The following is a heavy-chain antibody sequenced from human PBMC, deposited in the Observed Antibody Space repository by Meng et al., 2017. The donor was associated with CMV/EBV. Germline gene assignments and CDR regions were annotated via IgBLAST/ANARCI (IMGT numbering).Heavy chain of an antibody. CDR2: ISGYTGDT. Sequence: ASVKVSCKASGYTFSNYPITWVRQAPGQGLEWMGWISGYTGDTNYSQRIQGRVTMTTDTSTNTAYMELRSLGSVDTAVYYCARGARYGMDVWGQGTTVTVSS. V-gene: IGHV1-18*01. CDR3: ARGARYGMDV. J-gene: IGHJ6*02. D-gene: IGHD1-26*01. CDR1: GYTFSNYP.